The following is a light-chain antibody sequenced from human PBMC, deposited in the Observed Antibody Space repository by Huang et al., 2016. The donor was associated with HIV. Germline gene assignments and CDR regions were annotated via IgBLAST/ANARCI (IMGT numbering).Light chain of an antibody. CDR2: KAS. CDR1: QSIRSW. J-gene: IGKJ1*01. V-gene: IGKV1-5*03. Sequence: DIQMTQSPSTLSASVGDRVTITCRASQSIRSWLAWYQQKPGKAPNLLIYKASTLESGVPARFSGSGSGTEFTLTISSLQPDDFATYYYQQYNSYSATFGHGTKVEIK. CDR3: QQYNSYSAT.